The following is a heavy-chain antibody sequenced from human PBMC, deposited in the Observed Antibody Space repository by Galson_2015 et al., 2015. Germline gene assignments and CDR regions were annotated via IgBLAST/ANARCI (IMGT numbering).Heavy chain of an antibody. D-gene: IGHD6-13*01. Sequence: SETLSLTCTVSGYSISSGYYWGWIRQPPGKGLEWIGSIYHSGSTSYNPSLKSRVTTSVDTSKNQFSLKLSSVTAADTAVYYCARSGYSSSWHFDYWGQGTLVTVSS. V-gene: IGHV4-38-2*02. CDR3: ARSGYSSSWHFDY. CDR2: IYHSGST. J-gene: IGHJ4*02. CDR1: GYSISSGYY.